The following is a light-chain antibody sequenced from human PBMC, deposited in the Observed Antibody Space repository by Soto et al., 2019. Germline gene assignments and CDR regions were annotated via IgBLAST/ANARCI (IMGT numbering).Light chain of an antibody. J-gene: IGLJ1*01. Sequence: QSVLTQPPSVSGAPGQRVTISCTGSSSNIGAGYDVHWYQQLPGTAPKLLIYGNSNRPSGVPDRFSGSKSGTSASLAITGLQAEDEAEYYCQSYDSCLSGYVFGTGTKLTVL. CDR3: QSYDSCLSGYV. V-gene: IGLV1-40*01. CDR2: GNS. CDR1: SSNIGAGYD.